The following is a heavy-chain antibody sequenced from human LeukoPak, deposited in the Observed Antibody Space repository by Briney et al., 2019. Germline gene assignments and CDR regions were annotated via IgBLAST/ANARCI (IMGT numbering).Heavy chain of an antibody. D-gene: IGHD6-13*01. Sequence: PGGSLTLSCAASGFTFSTYSMNWVRQAPGKGLEWLSYISGSSNTIYYADSVKGRFTISRDNAKNSLYLQMNSLRAEDTAVYFCTRALVAATRNFDYWGQGTLVTVSS. CDR2: ISGSSNTI. V-gene: IGHV3-48*01. J-gene: IGHJ4*02. CDR3: TRALVAATRNFDY. CDR1: GFTFSTYS.